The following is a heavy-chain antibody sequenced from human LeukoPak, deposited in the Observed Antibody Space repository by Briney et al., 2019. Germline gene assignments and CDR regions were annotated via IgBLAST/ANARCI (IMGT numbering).Heavy chain of an antibody. Sequence: PGGSLRLSCAASGFTFSSYSMSWVRQAPGKGLEWVSSISSSSSYIYYADSVKGRFTISRDNAKNSLYLQMNSLRAEDTAVYYCASPAYSSSWYSNDYWGQGTLVTVSS. CDR2: ISSSSSYI. CDR3: ASPAYSSSWYSNDY. V-gene: IGHV3-21*01. CDR1: GFTFSSYS. J-gene: IGHJ4*02. D-gene: IGHD6-13*01.